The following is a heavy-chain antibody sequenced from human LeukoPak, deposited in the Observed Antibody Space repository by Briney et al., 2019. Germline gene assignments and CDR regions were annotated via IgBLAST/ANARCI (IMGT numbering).Heavy chain of an antibody. D-gene: IGHD2-15*01. CDR1: GGSITSHS. CDR2: IFYSGHT. Sequence: SETLSLTCTVSGGSITSHSWSWIRQPPGKGLEWIGYIFYSGHTNYNPSLRSRVTISVGTSKTQFSLGLSSVTAADTAVYYCARDTDRRSSPGSWFDPWGQGTLVTVSS. J-gene: IGHJ5*02. V-gene: IGHV4-59*11. CDR3: ARDTDRRSSPGSWFDP.